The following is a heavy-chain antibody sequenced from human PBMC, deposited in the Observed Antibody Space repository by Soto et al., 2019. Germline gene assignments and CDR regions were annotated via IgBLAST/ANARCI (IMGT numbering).Heavy chain of an antibody. J-gene: IGHJ6*02. V-gene: IGHV4-39*01. CDR2: IYYSGST. CDR1: GGSISRSSYY. CDR3: ARIITYYDFWSGPTYYYYGMDV. D-gene: IGHD3-3*01. Sequence: SATLCRPCTFSGGSISRSSYYFSRVRHPPGNFLEWLGSIYYSGSTYYNPSLKSRVTISVDTSKNQFSLKLSSVTAADTAVYYCARIITYYDFWSGPTYYYYGMDVWGQGTTVTVSS.